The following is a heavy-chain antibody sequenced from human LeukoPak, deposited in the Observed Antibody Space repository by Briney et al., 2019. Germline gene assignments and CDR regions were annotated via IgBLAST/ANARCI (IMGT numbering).Heavy chain of an antibody. D-gene: IGHD3-9*01. CDR1: GGSISSYY. V-gene: IGHV4-59*12. CDR3: ARGVGDYDILTGYPYYYYYYYMDV. CDR2: IYYSGST. Sequence: SETLSLTCTVSGGSISSYYWSWIRQPPGKGLEWIGYIYYSGSTNYNPSLKSRVTISVDTSKNQFSLRLSSVTAADTAVYYCARGVGDYDILTGYPYYYYYYYMDVWGKGTTVTVSS. J-gene: IGHJ6*03.